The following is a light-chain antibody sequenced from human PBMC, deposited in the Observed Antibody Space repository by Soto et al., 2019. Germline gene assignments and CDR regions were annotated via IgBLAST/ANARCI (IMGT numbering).Light chain of an antibody. CDR2: DAS. V-gene: IGKV1-5*01. CDR1: QSISSW. J-gene: IGKJ2*01. Sequence: DIQMTQSPSTLSASVGDRVTITCRDSQSISSWLAWYQQKPGKAPKLLIYDASSLESGVPSRFSGSGSGTEFTLTISSLQPDDFATYYFQQYNSYSNTFGQGTKLEIK. CDR3: QQYNSYSNT.